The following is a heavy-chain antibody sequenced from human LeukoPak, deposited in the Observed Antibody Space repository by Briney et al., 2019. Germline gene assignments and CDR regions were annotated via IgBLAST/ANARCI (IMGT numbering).Heavy chain of an antibody. CDR3: ARGVGRSSWFFDY. D-gene: IGHD6-13*01. CDR2: ISYDGNNK. J-gene: IGHJ4*02. Sequence: GGSLRLSCAASGFTFSHYAMHYVRQAPGEGLEWMAVISYDGNNKYYADSVKGRFTISRDNPKNTLYLQMNSLRTEDTAVYYCARGVGRSSWFFDYWGQGTLVTVSS. CDR1: GFTFSHYA. V-gene: IGHV3-30-3*01.